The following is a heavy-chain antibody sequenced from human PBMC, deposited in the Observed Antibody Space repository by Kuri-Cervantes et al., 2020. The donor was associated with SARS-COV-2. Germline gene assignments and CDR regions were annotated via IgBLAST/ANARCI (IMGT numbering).Heavy chain of an antibody. V-gene: IGHV3-30*04. CDR1: GFTFSSYA. J-gene: IGHJ6*03. D-gene: IGHD3-16*01. Sequence: GESLKISCAASGFTFSSYAMHWVRQAPGKGLEWVAVISYDGSNKYYADSVKGRFTISRDNSKNTLYLQMNSLRAGDTAVYYCSRDGGGYMDVWGKGTTVTVSS. CDR3: SRDGGGYMDV. CDR2: ISYDGSNK.